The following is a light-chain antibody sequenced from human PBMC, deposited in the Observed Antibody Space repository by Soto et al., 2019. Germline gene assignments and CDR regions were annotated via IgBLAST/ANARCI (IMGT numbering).Light chain of an antibody. CDR3: CSYAGSRV. V-gene: IGLV2-23*01. CDR2: EGS. Sequence: QSARAQPASVSGSPGQSITISCTGTSSDGGSYNLVSWYQQHPGKAPKLMIYEGSKRPSGVSNRFSGSKSGNTASLTISGLQAEDEADYYCCSYAGSRVFGGGTKLTVL. J-gene: IGLJ3*02. CDR1: SSDGGSYNL.